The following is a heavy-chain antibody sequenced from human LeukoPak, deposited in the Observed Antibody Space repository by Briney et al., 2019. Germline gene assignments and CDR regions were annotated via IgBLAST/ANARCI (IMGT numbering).Heavy chain of an antibody. D-gene: IGHD3-22*01. CDR2: INPSGGST. V-gene: IGHV1-46*01. J-gene: IGHJ1*01. CDR3: ASVVIYYDSSGYSAEYFQH. CDR1: GYTFTSYY. Sequence: ASVKVSCKASGYTFTSYYMHWVRQAPGQGLEWMGIINPSGGSTSYAQKFQGRVTMTRDTSTSTVYMELSSLRSDDTAVYYCASVVIYYDSSGYSAEYFQHWGQGTLVTVSS.